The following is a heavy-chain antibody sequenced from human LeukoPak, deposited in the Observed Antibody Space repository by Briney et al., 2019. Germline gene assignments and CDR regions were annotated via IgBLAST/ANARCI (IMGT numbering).Heavy chain of an antibody. D-gene: IGHD3-10*01. Sequence: PSETLSLTCTVSGGSISRSSYYWGWIRQPPGRGLEWIGSIYYSGSTNYNPSLTSRVTISVDTSKNQFSLKLSSVTAADTAVYYCARLDYYGSGSYPYSFDYWGQGALVTVSS. V-gene: IGHV4-39*01. J-gene: IGHJ4*02. CDR2: IYYSGST. CDR3: ARLDYYGSGSYPYSFDY. CDR1: GGSISRSSYY.